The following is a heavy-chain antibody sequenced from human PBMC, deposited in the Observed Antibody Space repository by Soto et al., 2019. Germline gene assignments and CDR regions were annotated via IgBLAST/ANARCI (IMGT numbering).Heavy chain of an antibody. CDR1: GGTFSSYA. V-gene: IGHV1-69*06. CDR2: IVPLFRTT. D-gene: IGHD6-13*01. CDR3: ARGGYSSTWSNLLDRSGLDV. Sequence: QVQLVQSGAEAKKPGSSVKVSCKTSGGTFSSYAISWVRQAPGQGLEWMGGIVPLFRTTNYAQKFQGRVTITADTYTYTVYMELSGLRSGDTAVYYCARGGYSSTWSNLLDRSGLDVW. J-gene: IGHJ6*01.